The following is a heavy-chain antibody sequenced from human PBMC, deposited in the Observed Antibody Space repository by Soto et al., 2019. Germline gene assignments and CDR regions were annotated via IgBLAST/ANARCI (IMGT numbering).Heavy chain of an antibody. J-gene: IGHJ4*02. D-gene: IGHD3-9*01. CDR3: ARDLGRYFDWFPGDY. V-gene: IGHV1-69*08. Sequence: QVQLVQSGAEVKKPGSSVKVSCKASGGTFSSYTISWVRQAPGQGLEWMGRIIPILGIANYAQKFQGRVTITADKSTSTAYIELSSLRSEDTAVYYCARDLGRYFDWFPGDYWGQGTLVTVSS. CDR2: IIPILGIA. CDR1: GGTFSSYT.